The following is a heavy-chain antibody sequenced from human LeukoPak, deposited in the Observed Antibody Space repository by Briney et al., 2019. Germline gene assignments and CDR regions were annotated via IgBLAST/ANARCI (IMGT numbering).Heavy chain of an antibody. J-gene: IGHJ4*02. D-gene: IGHD3-10*01. CDR3: AKDPFEEYYFDY. CDR1: GFTFSSYG. Sequence: SGGSLRLSCAASGFTFSSYGMHWVRQAPGKGLEWVAFIRYDGCNKYYADSVKGRFTISRDNSKNTLYLQMNSLRAEDTAVYYCAKDPFEEYYFDYWGQGTLVTVSS. V-gene: IGHV3-30*02. CDR2: IRYDGCNK.